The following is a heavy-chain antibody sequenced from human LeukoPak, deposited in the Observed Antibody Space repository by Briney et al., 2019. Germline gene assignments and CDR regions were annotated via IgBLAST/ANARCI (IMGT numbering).Heavy chain of an antibody. CDR1: GFAFSSYG. CDR3: AGKGDSSGWYGL. J-gene: IGHJ5*02. Sequence: GGSLRLSCAASGFAFSSYGMHWVRQAPGKGLEWVATISSDGSSKDYADSVRARFTISRDNSKNTLYLQMNSLRAEDTAVYYCAGKGDSSGWYGLWGQGTLVTVSS. CDR2: ISSDGSSK. V-gene: IGHV3-30*03. D-gene: IGHD6-19*01.